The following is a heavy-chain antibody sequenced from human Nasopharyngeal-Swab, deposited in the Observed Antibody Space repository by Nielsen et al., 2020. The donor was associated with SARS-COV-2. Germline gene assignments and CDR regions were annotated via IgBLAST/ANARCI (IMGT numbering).Heavy chain of an antibody. Sequence: SVKVSCKASGGTFSSYAISWVRQAPGQGLEWMGRIIPILGIANYAQKFQGRVTITADKSTSTAYMELSSLRSEDTAVYYCARDLSWVVIAMNFDCWGQGTLVTVSS. CDR1: GGTFSSYA. V-gene: IGHV1-69*04. CDR2: IIPILGIA. J-gene: IGHJ4*02. D-gene: IGHD2-21*01. CDR3: ARDLSWVVIAMNFDC.